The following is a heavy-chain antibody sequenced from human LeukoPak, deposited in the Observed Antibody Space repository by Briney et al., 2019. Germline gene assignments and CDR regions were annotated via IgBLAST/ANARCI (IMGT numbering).Heavy chain of an antibody. CDR1: GFTFSSYE. D-gene: IGHD1-26*01. J-gene: IGHJ4*02. Sequence: GGSLRLSCAASGFTFSSYEMNWVRQAPGKGLEWVSYISSSGSTIYYADSVKGRFTISRDNAKNSLYLQMDSLRAEDTAVYYCARDAGEWELREFDYWGQGTLVTVSS. CDR2: ISSSGSTI. CDR3: ARDAGEWELREFDY. V-gene: IGHV3-48*03.